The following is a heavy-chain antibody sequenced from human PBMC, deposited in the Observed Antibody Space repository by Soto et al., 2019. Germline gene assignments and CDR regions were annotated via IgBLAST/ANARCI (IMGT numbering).Heavy chain of an antibody. V-gene: IGHV4-59*01. D-gene: IGHD3-10*01. Sequence: PSETLSLTCTVSGGSISSYYWSWIRQPPGKGLEWIGYIYHSGNTNHNPSLKSRVTISVDTSKNQFSLKLSSVTAADTAVYYCARAHIWFGEFYGMDFWGQGTTVT. CDR2: IYHSGNT. J-gene: IGHJ6*02. CDR1: GGSISSYY. CDR3: ARAHIWFGEFYGMDF.